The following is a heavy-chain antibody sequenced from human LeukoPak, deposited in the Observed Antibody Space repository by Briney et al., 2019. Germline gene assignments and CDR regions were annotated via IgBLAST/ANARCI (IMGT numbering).Heavy chain of an antibody. D-gene: IGHD3-22*01. CDR2: ISASGGST. J-gene: IGHJ5*02. Sequence: GGPLRLSCAASGFTFSSYAMTWVRQAPGKGLEWVSAISASGGSTYYADSVKGRFTISRDNSKNTLYLQMNSLRADDTAVYYCAKGAYYNDGTGYYYAPWGQGTLVTVSS. CDR1: GFTFSSYA. CDR3: AKGAYYNDGTGYYYAP. V-gene: IGHV3-23*01.